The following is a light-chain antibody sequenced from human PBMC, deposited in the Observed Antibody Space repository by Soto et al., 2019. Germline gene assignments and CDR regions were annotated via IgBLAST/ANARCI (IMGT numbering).Light chain of an antibody. CDR1: HSIGSF. J-gene: IGKJ1*01. V-gene: IGKV1-5*01. Sequence: DIQMTQSPSTLSGSVGDRVTIACRASHSIGSFLAWYQQKPGKAPNLLIYDTSNLGSGVPSRFSGSASGTLFTLTISSLQPEDFATYYCQQYNTGTFGQGTKVDI. CDR3: QQYNTGT. CDR2: DTS.